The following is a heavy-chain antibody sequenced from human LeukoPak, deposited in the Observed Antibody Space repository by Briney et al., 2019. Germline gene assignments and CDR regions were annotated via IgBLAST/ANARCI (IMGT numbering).Heavy chain of an antibody. CDR2: IIPIFGTA. CDR3: ASSLYDSSGYYTFDY. Sequence: ASVKVSCKASGGTFSSYAISWVRQALGQGLEWMGGIIPIFGTANYAQKFQGRVTITADESTSTAYMELSSLRSEDTAVYYCASSLYDSSGYYTFDYWGQGTLVTVSS. D-gene: IGHD3-22*01. J-gene: IGHJ4*02. CDR1: GGTFSSYA. V-gene: IGHV1-69*13.